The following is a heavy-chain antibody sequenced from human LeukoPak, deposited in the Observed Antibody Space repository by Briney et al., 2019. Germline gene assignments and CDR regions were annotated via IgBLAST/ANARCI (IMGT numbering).Heavy chain of an antibody. J-gene: IGHJ4*02. CDR3: ARALAREFDY. CDR1: GGSISSSSYY. Sequence: SETLSLTCTVSGGSISSSSYYWGWIRQPPGKGLEWIGSIYYSGSTYYNPSLKSRVTISVDTSKNQFSLKLSSVTAADTAVYYCARALAREFDYWGQGTLVTVSS. V-gene: IGHV4-39*07. CDR2: IYYSGST.